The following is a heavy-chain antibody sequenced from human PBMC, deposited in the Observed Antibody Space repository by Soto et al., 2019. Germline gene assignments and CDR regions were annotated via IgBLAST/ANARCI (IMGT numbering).Heavy chain of an antibody. Sequence: EVQLVESGGVVVQPGGSLRLSCAASGFTFDDYTMHWVRQAPGKGLEWVSLISWDGGSTYYADSVKGRFTISRDNSKNSLYLQMNSLRTEDTALYYCAKDPLTTVTIPALGMDVWGQGTTVTVSS. J-gene: IGHJ6*02. CDR2: ISWDGGST. V-gene: IGHV3-43*01. D-gene: IGHD4-17*01. CDR1: GFTFDDYT. CDR3: AKDPLTTVTIPALGMDV.